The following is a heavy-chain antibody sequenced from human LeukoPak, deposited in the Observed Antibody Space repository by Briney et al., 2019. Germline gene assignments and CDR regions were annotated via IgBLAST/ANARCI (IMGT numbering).Heavy chain of an antibody. CDR1: GFTFSSYW. Sequence: PGGSLRLSCAASGFTFSSYWMSWVRQAPGKGLEWVANIKQDGSEKYYLDSVKGRFTISRDNAKNSLYLQMNSLRAEDTAVYYCARDFGNYYDFWSGYYGPSFDYWGQGTLVTVSS. CDR3: ARDFGNYYDFWSGYYGPSFDY. D-gene: IGHD3-3*01. CDR2: IKQDGSEK. J-gene: IGHJ4*02. V-gene: IGHV3-7*01.